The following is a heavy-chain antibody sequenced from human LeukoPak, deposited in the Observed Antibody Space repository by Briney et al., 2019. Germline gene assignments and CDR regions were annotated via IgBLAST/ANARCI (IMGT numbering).Heavy chain of an antibody. J-gene: IGHJ4*02. V-gene: IGHV3-21*01. Sequence: PGGSLRLSCAASEFTFSNYKMNWVRQAPGKGLGWVSSISSSSIYIYYADSVKGRFTISRDNDKNSLYLQMNSLRAEDTAVYYCARESSGRRVQTFDYWGQGTLVTVSS. CDR2: ISSSSIYI. D-gene: IGHD1-1*01. CDR3: ARESSGRRVQTFDY. CDR1: EFTFSNYK.